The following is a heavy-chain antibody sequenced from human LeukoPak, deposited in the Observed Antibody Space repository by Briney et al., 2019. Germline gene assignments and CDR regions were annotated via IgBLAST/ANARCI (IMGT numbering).Heavy chain of an antibody. CDR2: IYHSGST. CDR3: AGIVLRYFDWLSIDY. J-gene: IGHJ4*02. CDR1: GGSISSGGYS. D-gene: IGHD3-9*01. V-gene: IGHV4-30-2*02. Sequence: SETLSLTCAVSGGSISSGGYSWSWIRQPPGKGLEWIGYIYHSGSTYYNPSLKSRVTISVDTSKNQFSLKLSSVTAADTAVYYCAGIVLRYFDWLSIDYWGQGTLVTVSS.